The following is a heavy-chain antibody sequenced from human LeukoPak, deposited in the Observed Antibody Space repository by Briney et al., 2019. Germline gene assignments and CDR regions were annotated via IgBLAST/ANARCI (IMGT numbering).Heavy chain of an antibody. J-gene: IGHJ4*02. Sequence: ASVKVSCKASGYTFTSYDINWVRQATGQGLEWMGWMNPNSGNTGYAQKFQGRVAMTRNTSISTAYMELSRLRSDDTAVYYCARDARPWGATSDYWGQGTLVTVSS. V-gene: IGHV1-8*01. CDR3: ARDARPWGATSDY. D-gene: IGHD1-26*01. CDR1: GYTFTSYD. CDR2: MNPNSGNT.